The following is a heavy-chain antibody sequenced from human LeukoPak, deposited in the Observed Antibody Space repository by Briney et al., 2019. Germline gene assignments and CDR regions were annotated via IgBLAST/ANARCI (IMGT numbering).Heavy chain of an antibody. Sequence: EPGGSLRLSCAASGFTFSSYGMHWVRRAPGKGLEWVAVISYDGSNKYYADSVKGRFTISRDNSKNTLYLQMNSLRAEDTAVYYCAKDWQQQLGYWGQGTLVTVSS. V-gene: IGHV3-30*18. CDR1: GFTFSSYG. J-gene: IGHJ4*02. CDR3: AKDWQQQLGY. D-gene: IGHD6-13*01. CDR2: ISYDGSNK.